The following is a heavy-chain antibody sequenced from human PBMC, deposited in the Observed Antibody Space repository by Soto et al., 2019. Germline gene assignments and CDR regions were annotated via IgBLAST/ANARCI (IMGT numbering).Heavy chain of an antibody. D-gene: IGHD3-10*01. CDR1: GFTFSNYG. CDR3: ARGLHYLFDY. V-gene: IGHV3-33*01. Sequence: QVQLVESGGGVVQPGGSLRLSCAASGFTFSNYGIHWVRQAPGKGLEWVAVIWYDGNNKYYADSVKGRFTISRDNSNNTLYVQMTSLRAEDTALYYCARGLHYLFDYGGQGTLVTVSS. CDR2: IWYDGNNK. J-gene: IGHJ4*02.